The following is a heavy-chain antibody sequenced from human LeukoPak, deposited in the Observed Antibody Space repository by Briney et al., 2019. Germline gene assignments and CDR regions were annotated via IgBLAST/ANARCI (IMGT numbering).Heavy chain of an antibody. CDR3: ARGPSLHTNWVGGRWFDP. J-gene: IGHJ5*02. D-gene: IGHD1-1*01. CDR1: GYTFTSYD. CDR2: MNPKSGNT. V-gene: IGHV1-8*01. Sequence: ASVKVSCKASGYTFTSYDINWVRQAPGQGLEWMGWMNPKSGNTGCAQNLQGRVTMTRNNSISTAYMELSSLRSEDTAMYFCARGPSLHTNWVGGRWFDPWGQGTRVTVSS.